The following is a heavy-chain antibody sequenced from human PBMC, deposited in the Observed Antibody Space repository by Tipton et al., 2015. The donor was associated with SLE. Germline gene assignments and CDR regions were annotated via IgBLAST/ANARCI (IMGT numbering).Heavy chain of an antibody. CDR1: GYSISSGYY. D-gene: IGHD1-26*01. V-gene: IGHV4-38-2*01. Sequence: TLSLTCAVSGYSISSGYYWGWIRQPPGKGLEWIGSIYHSGSTYYNPSLKSRVTISVDTSKNQFSLKLSSVTAADTALYYCARGRGPIVGATTNWFDPWGQGTLVTVSS. CDR2: IYHSGST. J-gene: IGHJ5*02. CDR3: ARGRGPIVGATTNWFDP.